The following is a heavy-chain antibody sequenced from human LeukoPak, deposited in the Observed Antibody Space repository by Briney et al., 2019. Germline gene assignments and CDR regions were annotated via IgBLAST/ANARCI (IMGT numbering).Heavy chain of an antibody. CDR1: GGSISSYY. CDR2: IYYSGST. J-gene: IGHJ4*02. D-gene: IGHD6-19*01. Sequence: SETLSLTCTVSGGSISSYYWIWIRQPPGKGLEWIGYIYYSGSTNYNPSLKSRVTISVDTSKNQYSLKLSSVTAADTAVYYCARGSSGSRDYWGQGTLVTVSS. V-gene: IGHV4-59*01. CDR3: ARGSSGSRDY.